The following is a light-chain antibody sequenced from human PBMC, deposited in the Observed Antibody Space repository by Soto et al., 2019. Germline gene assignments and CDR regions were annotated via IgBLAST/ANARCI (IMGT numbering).Light chain of an antibody. CDR3: SSYTSSSTVV. CDR2: DVS. V-gene: IGLV2-14*01. Sequence: QSALTQPASVSGSPGQSITISCTGTSSDVGDYNYVSWYQQHPGKAPKLMIYDVSNRPSGVSNRFSGSKSGNTASLTTSGLQAEDESDYYCSSYTSSSTVVFGGGTKLTVL. J-gene: IGLJ2*01. CDR1: SSDVGDYNY.